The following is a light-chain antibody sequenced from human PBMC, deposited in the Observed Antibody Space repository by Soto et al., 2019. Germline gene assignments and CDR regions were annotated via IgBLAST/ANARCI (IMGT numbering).Light chain of an antibody. Sequence: EIVLTQSPGTLSLSPWERATLSCRASQSVSSSYLAWYQQKPGQAPRLLIYGASSRATGIPDRFSGSGSGTDFTLTISRLEPEDFAVYYCQQYGLTFGGGTKVDIK. CDR3: QQYGLT. J-gene: IGKJ4*01. V-gene: IGKV3-20*01. CDR2: GAS. CDR1: QSVSSSY.